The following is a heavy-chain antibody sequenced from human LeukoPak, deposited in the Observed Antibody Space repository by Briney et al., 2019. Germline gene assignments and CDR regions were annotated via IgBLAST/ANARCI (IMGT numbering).Heavy chain of an antibody. CDR1: GGSISSSNW. V-gene: IGHV4-4*02. CDR2: IYHSGST. D-gene: IGHD2-15*01. CDR3: ASENKGYCSGGSCLDY. Sequence: SETLSLTCAVSGGSISSSNWWSWVRQPPGKGLEWIGEIYHSGSTNYNPSLKSRVTISVDKSKNQFSLKLSSVTAADTAVYYCASENKGYCSGGSCLDYWGQGTLVTVSS. J-gene: IGHJ4*02.